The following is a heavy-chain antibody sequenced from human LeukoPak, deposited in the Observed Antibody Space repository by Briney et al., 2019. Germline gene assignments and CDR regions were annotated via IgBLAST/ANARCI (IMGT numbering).Heavy chain of an antibody. D-gene: IGHD2-2*01. CDR2: INPNSGGT. CDR3: ARGSSTSEGAFDI. CDR1: GYTFSDYG. J-gene: IGHJ3*02. V-gene: IGHV1-18*01. Sequence: GASVKVSCKASGYTFSDYGISWVRQAPGQGLEWMGWINPNSGGTNYAQKFQGRVTMTTDTSTSTAYMELRSLRSDDTAVYYCARGSSTSEGAFDIWGQGTMVTVSS.